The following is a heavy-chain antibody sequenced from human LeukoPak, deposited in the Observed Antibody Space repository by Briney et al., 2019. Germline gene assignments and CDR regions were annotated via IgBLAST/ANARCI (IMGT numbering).Heavy chain of an antibody. CDR2: IYPNTGGT. Sequence: ASVKVSCKASGYSFTNYDAHWVRQATGQGLEWMGWIYPNTGGTKSTQKFQGRVSMTRDTAISTAYMEINRLTSDDTAVYYCAREPGTATGYWGQGTLVTVSP. J-gene: IGHJ4*02. D-gene: IGHD1-1*01. V-gene: IGHV1-2*02. CDR1: GYSFTNYD. CDR3: AREPGTATGY.